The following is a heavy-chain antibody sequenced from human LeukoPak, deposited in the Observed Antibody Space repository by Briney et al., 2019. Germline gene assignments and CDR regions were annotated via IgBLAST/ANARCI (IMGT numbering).Heavy chain of an antibody. CDR3: ARDMWSHNWFDP. CDR1: GFTFSDYY. V-gene: IGHV3-74*01. CDR2: INNDGTTT. D-gene: IGHD2-21*01. Sequence: GGSLRLSCAASGFTFSDYYMSWIRQAPGKGLVWVSRINNDGTTTTYADSVKGRFTISRDNAKKTLYLQMNSLRAEDTAVYYCARDMWSHNWFDPWGQGTLVTVSS. J-gene: IGHJ5*02.